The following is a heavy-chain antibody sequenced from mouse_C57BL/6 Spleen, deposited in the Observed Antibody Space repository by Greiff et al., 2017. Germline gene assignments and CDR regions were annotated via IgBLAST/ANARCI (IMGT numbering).Heavy chain of an antibody. Sequence: EVQRVESGGGLVKPGGSLKLSCAASGFTFSDYGMHWVRQAPEKGLEWVAYISSGSSSIYYADTVKGRFTISRDNAKNTLFLQMTSLRSEDTAMYYCGRRGDGSSLYYAMGCWGQGASVTAS. CDR3: GRRGDGSSLYYAMGC. J-gene: IGHJ4*01. CDR2: ISSGSSSI. CDR1: GFTFSDYG. D-gene: IGHD1-1*01. V-gene: IGHV5-17*01.